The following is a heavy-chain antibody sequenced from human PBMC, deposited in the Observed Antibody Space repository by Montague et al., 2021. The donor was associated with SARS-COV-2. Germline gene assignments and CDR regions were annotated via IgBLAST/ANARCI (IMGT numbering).Heavy chain of an antibody. CDR3: MRAGGYGNRPPV. D-gene: IGHD6-19*01. J-gene: IGHJ4*02. CDR1: GASIVSTDC. Sequence: SETLSLTCAVSGASIVSTDCCSWVRQPPGKLLEWIGELYDTASTNYNPSLKSRVTMSVDKSNNQVSLQLRYLTAAATAVYFCMRAGGYGNRPPVWGQGALVIVSS. CDR2: LYDTAST. V-gene: IGHV4-4*02.